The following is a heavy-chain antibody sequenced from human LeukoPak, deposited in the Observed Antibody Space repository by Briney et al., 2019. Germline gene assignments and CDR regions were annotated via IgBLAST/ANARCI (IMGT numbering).Heavy chain of an antibody. D-gene: IGHD6-6*01. CDR2: IYTSGST. CDR1: GGSISNDSYY. J-gene: IGHJ4*02. CDR3: ARDSDSSSLSDY. Sequence: SQTLSLTCTVSGGSISNDSYYWSWIRQPAGKGLEWIGRIYTSGSTNYNPSLKSRVTISVDTSKNQFSLKLSSVTAADTAVYYCARDSDSSSLSDYWGQGTLVTVSS. V-gene: IGHV4-61*02.